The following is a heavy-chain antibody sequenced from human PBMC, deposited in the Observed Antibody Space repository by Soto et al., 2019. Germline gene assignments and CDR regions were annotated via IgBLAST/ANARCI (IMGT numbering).Heavy chain of an antibody. Sequence: ASVKVSCKASGGTFSSYAISWVRQAPGQGLEWMGGIIPIFGTANYAQKFQGRVTITADKSTSTAYMELSSLRSEDTAVYYCARAVAVGAIVDNYYGRDVWGRGPRVAVSS. D-gene: IGHD1-26*01. V-gene: IGHV1-69*06. CDR3: ARAVAVGAIVDNYYGRDV. J-gene: IGHJ6*04. CDR1: GGTFSSYA. CDR2: IIPIFGTA.